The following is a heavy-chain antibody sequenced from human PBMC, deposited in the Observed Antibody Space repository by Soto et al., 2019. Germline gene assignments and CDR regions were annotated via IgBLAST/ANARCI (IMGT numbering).Heavy chain of an antibody. CDR2: ISPYSGYT. J-gene: IGHJ4*02. V-gene: IGHV1-18*01. CDR1: GYSFMKYG. CDR3: AREASVLIPAAQPSRFDS. D-gene: IGHD2-2*01. Sequence: ASVKVSCKGFGYSFMKYGINWVRQAPGQGLEWVGWISPYSGYTHSAQKFHGRLTLTTDTAASTAYMELRILRSADTALYYCAREASVLIPAAQPSRFDSRGQGTLVTVSS.